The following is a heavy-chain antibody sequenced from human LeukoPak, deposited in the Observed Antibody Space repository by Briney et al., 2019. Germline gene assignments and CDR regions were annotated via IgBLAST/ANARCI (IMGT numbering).Heavy chain of an antibody. CDR3: ARAPVTSCRGAYCYPFDY. V-gene: IGHV3-48*03. J-gene: IGHJ4*02. CDR2: ISSSGSTI. Sequence: TGGSLRLSCAASGFTFSSYEMNWVRQAPGKGLEWVSYISSSGSTIYYADSVKGRFTISRDNAKNSLYLQMNSLRVEDAAVYYCARAPVTSCRGAYCYPFDYWGQGTLVTVSS. D-gene: IGHD2-21*01. CDR1: GFTFSSYE.